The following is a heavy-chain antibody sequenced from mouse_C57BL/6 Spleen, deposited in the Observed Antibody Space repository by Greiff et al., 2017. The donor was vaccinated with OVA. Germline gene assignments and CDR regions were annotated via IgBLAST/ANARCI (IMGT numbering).Heavy chain of an antibody. V-gene: IGHV1-82*01. CDR3: AREAYGNTWEY. D-gene: IGHD2-1*01. J-gene: IGHJ2*01. CDR2: IYPGDGDT. Sequence: VQLQQSGPELVKPGASVKISCKASGYAFSSSWMNWVKQRPGKGLEWIGRIYPGDGDTNYNGKFKGKATLTADKSSSTAYMQLSSLTSEDSAVYFCAREAYGNTWEYWGQGTTLTVSS. CDR1: GYAFSSSW.